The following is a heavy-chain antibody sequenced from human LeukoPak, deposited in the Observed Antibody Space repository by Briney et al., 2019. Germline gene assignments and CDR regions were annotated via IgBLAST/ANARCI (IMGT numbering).Heavy chain of an antibody. V-gene: IGHV1-18*01. D-gene: IGHD3-16*01. CDR1: GYTFSSYA. J-gene: IGHJ3*02. CDR2: ISVYSGNT. Sequence: GASVKVSCKASGYTFSSYAITWVRQAPGQGLEWMGWISVYSGNTNYAQKFQGRVTMTTDTSTSTANMELRSLGSDDTAVYYCARDSGIMNMFGGGRGTVLEEPNDVFDIWGQGTMVTVSS. CDR3: ARDSGIMNMFGGGRGTVLEEPNDVFDI.